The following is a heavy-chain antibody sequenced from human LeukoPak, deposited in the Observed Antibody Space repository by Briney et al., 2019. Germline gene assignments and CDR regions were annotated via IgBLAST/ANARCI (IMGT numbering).Heavy chain of an antibody. CDR1: GFTFSTYS. V-gene: IGHV3-21*01. Sequence: GGSLRLSCAASGFTFSTYSMNWVRQAPGKGLEWVSSISSSSSYIYYADSMKGRFTISRDNARNSLYLQMNSLRAEDTAVYYCAREQLDERFGYWGQGTLVTVSS. CDR3: AREQLDERFGY. J-gene: IGHJ4*02. CDR2: ISSSSSYI. D-gene: IGHD6-13*01.